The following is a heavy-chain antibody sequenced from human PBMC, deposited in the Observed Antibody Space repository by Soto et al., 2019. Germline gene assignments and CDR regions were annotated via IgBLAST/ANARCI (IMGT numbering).Heavy chain of an antibody. D-gene: IGHD5-18*01. CDR3: AREGRGYSYGRFDY. V-gene: IGHV1-69*04. J-gene: IGHJ4*02. CDR1: GGTFSSYT. Sequence: ASVKVSCKASGGTFSSYTISWVRQAPGQGLEWMGRIIPILGIANYAQKFQGRVTITADKSTSTAYMELSSLRSEDTAVYYCAREGRGYSYGRFDYWGQGTLVTVSS. CDR2: IIPILGIA.